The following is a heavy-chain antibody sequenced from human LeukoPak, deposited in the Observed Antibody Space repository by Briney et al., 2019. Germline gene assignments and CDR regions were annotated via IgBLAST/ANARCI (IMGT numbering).Heavy chain of an antibody. CDR2: IYYSGST. D-gene: IGHD4-17*01. CDR3: ARVGDYGDYYFDY. CDR1: GGSISSGGYY. Sequence: PSQTLSLTCTVSGGSISSGGYYWSWIRQHPGKGLEWIGYIYYSGSTYYNPSLKSRVTISVDTSKDQFSLELSSVTAADTAVYYCARVGDYGDYYFDYWGQGTLVTVSS. V-gene: IGHV4-31*03. J-gene: IGHJ4*02.